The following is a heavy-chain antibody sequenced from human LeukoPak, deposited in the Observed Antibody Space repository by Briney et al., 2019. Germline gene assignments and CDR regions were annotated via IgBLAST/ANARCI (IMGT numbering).Heavy chain of an antibody. CDR2: MNPNSGNT. CDR3: ARKGYYYDSSGLDY. J-gene: IGHJ4*02. V-gene: IGHV1-8*01. CDR1: GYTFTSYD. D-gene: IGHD3-22*01. Sequence: ASVKDSCKASGYTFTSYDINWVRQATGQGLEWRGWMNPNSGNTGYAQKFQGRVTMTRNASISTAYMELSSLRSEDTAVYYCARKGYYYDSSGLDYWGQGTLVTVSS.